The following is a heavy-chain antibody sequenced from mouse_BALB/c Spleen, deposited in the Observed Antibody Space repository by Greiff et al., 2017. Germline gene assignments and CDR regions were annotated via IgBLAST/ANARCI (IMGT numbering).Heavy chain of an antibody. Sequence: QVQLQQSAAELARPGASVKMSCKASGYTFTSYTMHWVKQRPGQGLEWIGYINPSSGYTEYNQKFKDKTTLTADKSSSTAYMQLSSLTSEDSAVYYCAREGWVLYAMDYWGQGTSDTVSS. CDR2: INPSSGYT. J-gene: IGHJ4*01. V-gene: IGHV1-4*02. D-gene: IGHD2-3*01. CDR3: AREGWVLYAMDY. CDR1: GYTFTSYT.